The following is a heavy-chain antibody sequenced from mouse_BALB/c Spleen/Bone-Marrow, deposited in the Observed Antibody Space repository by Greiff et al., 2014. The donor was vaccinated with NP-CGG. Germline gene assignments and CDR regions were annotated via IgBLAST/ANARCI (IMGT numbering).Heavy chain of an antibody. V-gene: IGHV14-3*02. CDR2: IDPANGNT. CDR1: GFNIKDTY. CDR3: ASYYYGSSSFAY. Sequence: DVQLQESGADLVKPGASVKLSCTASGFNIKDTYMHWVKQRPEQGLEWIGRIDPANGNTKYDPKFQGKATITADTSSNTAYLQLSSLTSEDTAVYYCASYYYGSSSFAYWGQGTLVTVSA. D-gene: IGHD1-1*01. J-gene: IGHJ3*01.